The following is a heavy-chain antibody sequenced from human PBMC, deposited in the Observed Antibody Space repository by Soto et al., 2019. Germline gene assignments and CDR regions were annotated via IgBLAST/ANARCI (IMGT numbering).Heavy chain of an antibody. V-gene: IGHV1-18*01. J-gene: IGHJ4*02. Sequence: QVQLVQSAAEVKKPGASVKVSCKASGYTLTNYAISWVRQAPGQGPEWMGWINTYNGNSNYAQRLQGEDTSTADKATTTAYMVLRSLTADDTAVYYCERDCTGGSCFCSYWGQGTLVTVSS. D-gene: IGHD2-15*01. CDR2: INTYNGNS. CDR3: ERDCTGGSCFCSY. CDR1: GYTLTNYA.